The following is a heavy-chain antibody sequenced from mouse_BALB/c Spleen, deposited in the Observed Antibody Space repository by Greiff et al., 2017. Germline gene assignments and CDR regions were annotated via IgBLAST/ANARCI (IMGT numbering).Heavy chain of an antibody. CDR2: ISYSGST. Sequence: EVKLQESGPGLVKPSQSLSLTCTVTGYSITSDYAWNWIRQFPGNKLEWMGYISYSGSTSYNPSLKSRISITRDTSKNQFFLQLNSVTTEDTATYYCAREHYFDYWGQGTTLTVSS. V-gene: IGHV3-2*02. CDR3: AREHYFDY. J-gene: IGHJ2*01. CDR1: GYSITSDYA.